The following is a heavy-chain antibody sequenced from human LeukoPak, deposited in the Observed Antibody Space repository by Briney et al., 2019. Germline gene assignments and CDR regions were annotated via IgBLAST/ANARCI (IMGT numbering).Heavy chain of an antibody. CDR1: GHTLTELS. V-gene: IGHV1-24*01. J-gene: IGHJ6*03. D-gene: IGHD6-13*01. Sequence: ASVKVSCKVSGHTLTELSMHWVRQAPGKGLEWMGGFDPEDGETIYAQKFQGRVTMTEDTSTDTAYMELSSLRSEDTAVYYCATGNSSSWPYYYYYYMDVWGKGTTVTVSS. CDR3: ATGNSSSWPYYYYYYMDV. CDR2: FDPEDGET.